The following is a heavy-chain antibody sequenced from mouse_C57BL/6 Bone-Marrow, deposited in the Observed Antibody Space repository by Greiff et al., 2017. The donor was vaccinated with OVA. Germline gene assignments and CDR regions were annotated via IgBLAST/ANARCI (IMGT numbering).Heavy chain of an antibody. D-gene: IGHD2-1*01. J-gene: IGHJ2*01. CDR2: IYPGDGDT. Sequence: VQRVESGAELVKPGASVKISCKASGYAFSSYWMNWVKQRPGKGLEWIGQIYPGDGDTNYNGKFKGKATLTADKSSSTAYMQLSSLTSEDSAVYFCARWGYGNSDYWGQGTTLTVSS. V-gene: IGHV1-80*01. CDR1: GYAFSSYW. CDR3: ARWGYGNSDY.